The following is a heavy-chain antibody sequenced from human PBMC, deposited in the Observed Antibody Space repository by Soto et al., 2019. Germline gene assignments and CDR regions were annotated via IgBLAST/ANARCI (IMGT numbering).Heavy chain of an antibody. V-gene: IGHV3-9*01. CDR2: ISWISGSI. CDR3: AKDKLERRDYYYYGMDV. D-gene: IGHD1-1*01. Sequence: EVQLVESGGGLVQPGGSLRLSCAASGFTFDDYSMQWVRKAPGKCREWVSSISWISGSIGYADYVKGRFTISRDNAKNSLCLQINTLRAEDTAFYYCAKDKLERRDYYYYGMDVWGQGTTVTGSS. J-gene: IGHJ6*02. CDR1: GFTFDDYS.